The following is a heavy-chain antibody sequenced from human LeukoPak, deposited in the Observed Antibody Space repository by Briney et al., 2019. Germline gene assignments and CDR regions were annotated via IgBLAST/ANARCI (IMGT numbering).Heavy chain of an antibody. Sequence: SETLSLTCTVSGGSISGSSYYWGRIRQPPGKGLEWIGSIYYSGSTYYKPSLKCRVTMSVDTSKNQFSLKLSSVTAADTAVYYCAIPPGFSTSFWDWGQGTLVTVSS. CDR1: GGSISGSSYY. D-gene: IGHD2-2*01. CDR2: IYYSGST. V-gene: IGHV4-39*01. J-gene: IGHJ4*02. CDR3: AIPPGFSTSFWD.